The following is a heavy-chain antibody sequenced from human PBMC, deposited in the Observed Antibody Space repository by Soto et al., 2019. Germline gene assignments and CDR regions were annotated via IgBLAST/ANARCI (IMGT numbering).Heavy chain of an antibody. CDR1: GFTFSNYD. Sequence: GGSLRLSCAASGFTFSNYDMHWVRQAPGEGLEWVSGIGAASDTYYPVSVRGRFTVSRDNAKKSLYLQMNSLRAGDTAVYYCARGVLGPGDYYYGMDVWGQGTTVTVSS. CDR3: ARGVLGPGDYYYGMDV. V-gene: IGHV3-13*01. J-gene: IGHJ6*02. CDR2: IGAASDT. D-gene: IGHD7-27*01.